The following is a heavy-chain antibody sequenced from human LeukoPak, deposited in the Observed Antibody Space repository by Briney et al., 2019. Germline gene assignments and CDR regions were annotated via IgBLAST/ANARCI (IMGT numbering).Heavy chain of an antibody. CDR2: IYYSGST. V-gene: IGHV4-39*01. CDR3: ARWFRGYKDAFDI. CDR1: GGSISNNY. D-gene: IGHD5-18*01. J-gene: IGHJ3*02. Sequence: PSETLSLTCTVSGGSISNNYWGWIRQPPGKGLEWIGSIYYSGSTYYNLSLKSRVTISVDTSKNHFSLTLSSVIAADTAVYYCARWFRGYKDAFDIWGQGTMVTVSS.